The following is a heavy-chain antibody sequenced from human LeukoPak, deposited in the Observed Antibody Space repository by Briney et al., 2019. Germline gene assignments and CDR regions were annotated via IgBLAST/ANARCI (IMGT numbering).Heavy chain of an antibody. J-gene: IGHJ3*02. D-gene: IGHD3-10*01. Sequence: GGSLRLSCAASGFTFSSYWMHWVRQAPGKGLVWVSRINSDGSSTSYADSVKGRFTISRDNAKNTLYLQMNSLRAEHTAVYYCARGVSLWFAFDIWGQGTMVTVSS. V-gene: IGHV3-74*01. CDR3: ARGVSLWFAFDI. CDR1: GFTFSSYW. CDR2: INSDGSST.